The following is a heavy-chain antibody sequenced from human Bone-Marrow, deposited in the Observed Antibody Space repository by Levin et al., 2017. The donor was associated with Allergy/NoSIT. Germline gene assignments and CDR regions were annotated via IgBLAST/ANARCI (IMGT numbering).Heavy chain of an antibody. V-gene: IGHV3-30*03. CDR3: VRDRFGYSSYDFLPEY. D-gene: IGHD5-12*01. J-gene: IGHJ4*02. CDR2: ISYDGSKK. Sequence: GGSLRLSCAASGFTFSGHAMHWVRQAPGKGLEWVAVISYDGSKKYYGDSVKGRLTVSRDNAKNMLFTQMISLSAEATAVFFCVRDRFGYSSYDFLPEYWGQGTQVAVAS. CDR1: GFTFSGHA.